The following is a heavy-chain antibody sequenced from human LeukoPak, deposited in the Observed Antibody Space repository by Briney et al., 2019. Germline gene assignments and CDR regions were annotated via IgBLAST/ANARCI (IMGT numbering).Heavy chain of an antibody. CDR1: GFTFSSYA. CDR3: AKDTSIGRYCTNGVCSPFDY. V-gene: IGHV3-23*01. Sequence: GGSLRLSCAGSGFTFSSYAMSWVRQAPGKGLEWVSAISDTGATTYDADSVKGRFTISRDNSRSTLYLQMNSQRAEDTALYYCAKDTSIGRYCTNGVCSPFDYWGQGTLVTVSS. CDR2: ISDTGATT. D-gene: IGHD2-8*01. J-gene: IGHJ4*02.